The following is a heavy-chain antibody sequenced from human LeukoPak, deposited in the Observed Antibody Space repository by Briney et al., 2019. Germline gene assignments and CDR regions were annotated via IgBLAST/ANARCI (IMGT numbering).Heavy chain of an antibody. Sequence: GRSLRLSCAASGFTFSTNAVHWVRQAPGKGLEWVAVISYDGNAKYYADSVKGRFTISRDNPKNTVYLQMNSLRAEDTAMYYCAKQLGYCSDGSCYFPYWGQGTLVTVSS. V-gene: IGHV3-30*14. CDR3: AKQLGYCSDGSCYFPY. CDR2: ISYDGNAK. CDR1: GFTFSTNA. D-gene: IGHD2-15*01. J-gene: IGHJ4*02.